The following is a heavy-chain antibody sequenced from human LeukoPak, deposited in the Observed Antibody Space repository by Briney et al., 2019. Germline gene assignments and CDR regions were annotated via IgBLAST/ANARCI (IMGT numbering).Heavy chain of an antibody. CDR2: IYSGDSDT. V-gene: IGHV5-51*01. CDR1: GYSFTSYW. J-gene: IGHJ3*02. D-gene: IGHD3-22*01. CDR3: ARAYYYDSSGRENDAFDI. Sequence: GESLKISCKGSGYSFTSYWIGWVRQMPGKGLEWMGIIYSGDSDTRYSPSFQGQVTISADKSISTAYLQWSSLKASDTAMYYCARAYYYDSSGRENDAFDIWGQGTMVTVSS.